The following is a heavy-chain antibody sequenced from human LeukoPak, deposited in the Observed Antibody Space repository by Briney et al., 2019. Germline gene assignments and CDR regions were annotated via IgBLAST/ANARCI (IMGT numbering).Heavy chain of an antibody. D-gene: IGHD1-26*01. CDR2: ISSSSSYI. J-gene: IGHJ4*02. V-gene: IGHV3-21*01. CDR3: ARDGSFSGSYRGDFDY. Sequence: PGGSLRLSCAASGFTFSSYSMNWVRQAPGKGLEWVSSISSSSSYIYYADSVKGRFTISRDNAKNSLYLQMNSLRAEDTAVYYCARDGSFSGSYRGDFDYWGQGTLVTVSS. CDR1: GFTFSSYS.